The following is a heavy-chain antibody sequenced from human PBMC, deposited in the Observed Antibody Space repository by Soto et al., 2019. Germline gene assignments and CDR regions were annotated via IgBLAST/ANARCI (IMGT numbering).Heavy chain of an antibody. CDR1: AGSISSTNW. CDR3: ARTSYSDSSGYYGMDV. V-gene: IGHV4-4*02. Sequence: QVQLQESGPGLVKPSATLSLTCAVSAGSISSTNWWTWVRQSPGKGLEWIGEIYDSGTTNYNPSRTSRVTPSVDKSNNQFSLKLASVTDADTAVYYCARTSYSDSSGYYGMDVGGQGTTVTVSS. CDR2: IYDSGTT. D-gene: IGHD3-22*01. J-gene: IGHJ6*02.